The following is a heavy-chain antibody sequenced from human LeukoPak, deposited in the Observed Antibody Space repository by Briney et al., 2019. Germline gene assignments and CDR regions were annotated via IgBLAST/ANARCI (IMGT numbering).Heavy chain of an antibody. CDR1: GFTFSSYA. Sequence: GGSLRLSCAASGFTFSSYAMSWVRQAPGKGLEWVSAISGSGGSTYYANSVKGRFTISRDKPKNTLYLQMNSLRAEVTAVYYCAKDRLREYQLLNWFDPWRKGTLVSVSS. D-gene: IGHD2-2*01. V-gene: IGHV3-23*01. CDR2: ISGSGGST. CDR3: AKDRLREYQLLNWFDP. J-gene: IGHJ5*02.